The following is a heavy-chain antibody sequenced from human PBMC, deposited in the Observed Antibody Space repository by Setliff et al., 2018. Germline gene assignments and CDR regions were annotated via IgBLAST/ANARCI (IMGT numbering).Heavy chain of an antibody. V-gene: IGHV3-7*03. D-gene: IGHD3-3*01. CDR2: IMQDGGAQ. J-gene: IGHJ4*02. CDR3: ARIFLYGTSWYFDN. CDR1: GFTFNNYW. Sequence: GGSLRLSCEAFGFTFNNYWMSWVRQAPGKGLEWVANIMQDGGAQYYLDSVKGRFTVSRYNSNNTLYLHMSSLRAEDTAVYFCARIFLYGTSWYFDNWGQGTLVTVSS.